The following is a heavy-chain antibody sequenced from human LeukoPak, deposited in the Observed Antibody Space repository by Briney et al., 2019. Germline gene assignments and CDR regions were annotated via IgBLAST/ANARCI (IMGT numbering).Heavy chain of an antibody. D-gene: IGHD2-2*02. CDR3: AIPGYCSSTSCYNYYYYMDV. V-gene: IGHV1-69*05. CDR2: IIPIFGTA. CDR1: GGTFSSYA. Sequence: SVKVSCKASGGTFSSYAISWVRQAPGQGLEWMGGIIPIFGTANYAQKFQGRVTITTDESTSTAYMELSSLRSEDTAVYYCAIPGYCSSTSCYNYYYYMDVWGKGTTVTVSS. J-gene: IGHJ6*03.